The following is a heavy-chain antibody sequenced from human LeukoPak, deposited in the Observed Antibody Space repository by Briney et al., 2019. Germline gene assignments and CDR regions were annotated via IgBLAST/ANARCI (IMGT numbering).Heavy chain of an antibody. D-gene: IGHD2-2*01. Sequence: GESLKISCKGSGYSFSSYWIGWVRQMPGKGLEWMGIVWPDDSDTRYSSSFQGQVTISADKSTSTAYLQWSSLKASDTAMYYCARLVGRILTFTPRYFDYWGQGTQVTVSS. CDR1: GYSFSSYW. V-gene: IGHV5-51*01. J-gene: IGHJ4*02. CDR3: ARLVGRILTFTPRYFDY. CDR2: VWPDDSDT.